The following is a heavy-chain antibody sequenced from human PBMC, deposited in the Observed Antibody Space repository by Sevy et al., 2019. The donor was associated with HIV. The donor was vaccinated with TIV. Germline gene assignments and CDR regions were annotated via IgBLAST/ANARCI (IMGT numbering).Heavy chain of an antibody. V-gene: IGHV3-33*01. CDR3: ARDLEFYDSGDYGPAFMPDY. D-gene: IGHD4-17*01. J-gene: IGHJ4*02. Sequence: GGSLRLSCAASGFTFSSYDMHWVRQGPGKGLEWVAVIWLDGSNTYYADSVKGRFTISRDIAKNTLHLQMNSLRAEDTAVYYCARDLEFYDSGDYGPAFMPDYWGQGTLVTVSS. CDR2: IWLDGSNT. CDR1: GFTFSSYD.